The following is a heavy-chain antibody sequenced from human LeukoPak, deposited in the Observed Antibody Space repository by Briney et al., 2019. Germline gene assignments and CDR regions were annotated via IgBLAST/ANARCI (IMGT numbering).Heavy chain of an antibody. CDR3: ARVTTTYYYYGMDV. CDR2: IYYSGST. J-gene: IGHJ6*02. Sequence: SQTLSLTCTVSGGSISSGDYYWSWIRQPPGKGLECIGYIYYSGSTYYNPSLKSRVTISVDTSKNQFSLKLSSVTAADTAVYYCARVTTTYYYYGMDVWGQGTTVTVSS. CDR1: GGSISSGDYY. V-gene: IGHV4-30-4*01. D-gene: IGHD1-14*01.